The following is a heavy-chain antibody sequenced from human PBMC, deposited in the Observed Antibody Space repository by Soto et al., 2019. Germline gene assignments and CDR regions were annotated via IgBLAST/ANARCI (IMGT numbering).Heavy chain of an antibody. V-gene: IGHV4-30-2*01. CDR2: IYHSGTT. J-gene: IGHJ6*02. CDR1: GGSISSGGYS. CDR3: ARAHYGDYGYGMDV. D-gene: IGHD4-17*01. Sequence: SETLSLTCAVSGGSISSGGYSWSWIRQPPGKGLEWIGYIYHSGTTYYNPSLKSRVTISVDRSKNQFSLKLSSVTAADTAVYYCARAHYGDYGYGMDVWGQGTTATVSS.